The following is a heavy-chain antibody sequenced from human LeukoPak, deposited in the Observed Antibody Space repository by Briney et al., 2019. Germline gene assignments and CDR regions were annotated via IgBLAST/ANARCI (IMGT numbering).Heavy chain of an antibody. V-gene: IGHV3-7*01. J-gene: IGHJ4*02. Sequence: GGSLRLSCAASGFTFSTYWMSWVRQAPGKALEWVANIRQDGIDKYYVDSVKGRFTISRDNAQNSLYLQMNSLRAEDTAVYYGVREDIGEIAAAKSHFDYWGQGTLVTVSS. CDR3: VREDIGEIAAAKSHFDY. CDR2: IRQDGIDK. D-gene: IGHD6-13*01. CDR1: GFTFSTYW.